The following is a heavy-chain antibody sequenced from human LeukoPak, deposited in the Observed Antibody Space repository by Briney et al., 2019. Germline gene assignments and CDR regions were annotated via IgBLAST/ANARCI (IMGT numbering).Heavy chain of an antibody. CDR3: ARDPHHDDDADEGFDY. J-gene: IGHJ4*02. V-gene: IGHV4-4*07. Sequence: SETLSLTCTVSGGSISSYHWSWIRQPAGKGLEWIGRIYTSGSTNYNPSLKSRVTISVDTSKNQFSLTLSSVTAADTAIYYCARDPHHDDDADEGFDYWGQGTLVTVSS. CDR2: IYTSGST. CDR1: GGSISSYH. D-gene: IGHD3-16*01.